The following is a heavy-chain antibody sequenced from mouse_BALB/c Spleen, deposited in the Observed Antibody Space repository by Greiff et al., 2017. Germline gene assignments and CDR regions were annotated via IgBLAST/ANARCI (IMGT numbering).Heavy chain of an antibody. V-gene: IGHV5-17*02. CDR3: ARDDYDEFAY. J-gene: IGHJ3*01. Sequence: EVMLVESGGGLVQPGGSRKLSCAASGFTFSSFGMHWVRQAPEKGLEWVAYISSGSSTIYYADTVKGRFTISRDNPKNTLFLQMTSLRSEDTAMYYCARDDYDEFAYWGQGTLVTVSA. CDR2: ISSGSSTI. D-gene: IGHD2-4*01. CDR1: GFTFSSFG.